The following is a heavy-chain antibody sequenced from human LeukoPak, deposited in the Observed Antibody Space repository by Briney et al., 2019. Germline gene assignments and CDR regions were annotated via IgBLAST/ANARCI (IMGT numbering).Heavy chain of an antibody. CDR2: ISPYNGDT. CDR3: ARDPSNTSGWYIYFDY. Sequence: ASVTVSCKASGYPYNIYAISWVRQAPGQGLEWMGWISPYNGDTKYSQKFHVRVTMSTDTSTSTAYMELMSLRSDDTAVYYCARDPSNTSGWYIYFDYWGQGALVTVSS. V-gene: IGHV1-18*01. D-gene: IGHD6-19*01. J-gene: IGHJ4*02. CDR1: GYPYNIYA.